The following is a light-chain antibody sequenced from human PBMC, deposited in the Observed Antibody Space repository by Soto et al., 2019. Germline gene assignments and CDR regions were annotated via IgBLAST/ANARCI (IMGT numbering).Light chain of an antibody. Sequence: QYALTQPASVSGSPGQSITISCTGTSSDVGSYNHVSWYQQHPGNAPKLMIYEGSKRPSGVSNRFFGSKSGNTASLTISGLEAEDEAYYYCCSFARGSTLVFGGGTKLTVL. V-gene: IGLV2-23*01. CDR1: SSDVGSYNH. CDR2: EGS. J-gene: IGLJ3*02. CDR3: CSFARGSTLV.